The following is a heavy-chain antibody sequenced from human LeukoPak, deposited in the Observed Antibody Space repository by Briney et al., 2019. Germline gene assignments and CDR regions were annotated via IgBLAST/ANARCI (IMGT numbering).Heavy chain of an antibody. CDR2: INSDGSST. V-gene: IGHV3-74*01. CDR1: GFTFSGYW. J-gene: IGHJ4*02. CDR3: ARDATSIAVAGYFDY. Sequence: PGGSLRLSYAASGFTFSGYWMHWVRHAPGKGLVWVSRINSDGSSTNYADSVRGRFTISRDNAKNTLYLQMNSLRAEDTAVYYCARDATSIAVAGYFDYWGQGTLVTVSS. D-gene: IGHD6-19*01.